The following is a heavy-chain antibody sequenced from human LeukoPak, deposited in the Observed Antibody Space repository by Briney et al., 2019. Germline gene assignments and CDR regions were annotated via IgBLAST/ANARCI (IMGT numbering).Heavy chain of an antibody. CDR1: GFTFSSYG. D-gene: IGHD3-10*01. J-gene: IGHJ4*02. CDR3: AKDRSPKLLWFGDMGF. V-gene: IGHV3-30*18. Sequence: GGSLRLSCAASGFTFSSYGMHWVRQAPGKGLEWVAVISYDGSNKYYADSAKGRFTISRDNSKNTLYLQMNSLRAEDTAVYYCAKDRSPKLLWFGDMGFWGQGTLVTVSS. CDR2: ISYDGSNK.